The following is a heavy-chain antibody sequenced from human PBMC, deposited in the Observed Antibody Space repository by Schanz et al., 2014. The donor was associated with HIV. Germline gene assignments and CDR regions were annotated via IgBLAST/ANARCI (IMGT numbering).Heavy chain of an antibody. D-gene: IGHD3-10*01. Sequence: QVQLVESGGRVVQPGRSLRLSCAASGFTFSTYGMHWVRQAPGKGLGWGAVIGNDGSNKYYADSVKGRFTISRDNSKNTLYLQMNSLRAEDTAVYYCARGSGPYYYYYGMDVWGQGTTVTVSS. V-gene: IGHV3-33*01. CDR1: GFTFSTYG. J-gene: IGHJ6*02. CDR3: ARGSGPYYYYYGMDV. CDR2: IGNDGSNK.